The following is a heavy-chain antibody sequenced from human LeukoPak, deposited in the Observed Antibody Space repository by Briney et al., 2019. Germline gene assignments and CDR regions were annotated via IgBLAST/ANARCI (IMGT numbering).Heavy chain of an antibody. V-gene: IGHV4-34*01. CDR3: ARRAYSAAYWKHFDY. J-gene: IGHJ4*02. D-gene: IGHD1-1*01. CDR2: INHSGST. CDR1: GDSISSDY. Sequence: SETLSLTCTVSGDSISSDYWSWIRQPPGKGLEWIGEINHSGSTNYNPSLKSRVTISVDTSKNQFSLKLNSVTAADTAVYFCARRAYSAAYWKHFDYWGQGTLVTVSS.